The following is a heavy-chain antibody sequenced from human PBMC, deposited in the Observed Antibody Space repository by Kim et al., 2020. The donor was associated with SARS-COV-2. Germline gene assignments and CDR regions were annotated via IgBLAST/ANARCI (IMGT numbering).Heavy chain of an antibody. CDR1: GGSISSSNW. J-gene: IGHJ2*01. V-gene: IGHV4-4*02. CDR2: IYHSGST. Sequence: SETLSLTCAVSGGSISSSNWWSWVRQPPGKGLEWIGEIYHSGSTTYNPSLKSRVTISVDKSKNQFSLKLSSVTAADTAVYYCARGGGRDSSGYYQVDWYFDLWGRGTLVTVSS. D-gene: IGHD3-22*01. CDR3: ARGGGRDSSGYYQVDWYFDL.